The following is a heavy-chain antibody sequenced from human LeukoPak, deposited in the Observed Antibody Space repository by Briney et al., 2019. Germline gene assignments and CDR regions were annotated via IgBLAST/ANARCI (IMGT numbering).Heavy chain of an antibody. CDR3: ARDHHRRLYDSQARDTFDI. J-gene: IGHJ3*02. CDR2: ISSTSSTI. Sequence: GGSLRLSCAASGITFSNYAMSWVRQAPGKGLEWVSYISSTSSTIYYADSVKGRFTISRDNAKNSLSLQMNSLRAEDTAVYYCARDHHRRLYDSQARDTFDIWGQGTMVTVSS. CDR1: GITFSNYA. D-gene: IGHD3-22*01. V-gene: IGHV3-48*01.